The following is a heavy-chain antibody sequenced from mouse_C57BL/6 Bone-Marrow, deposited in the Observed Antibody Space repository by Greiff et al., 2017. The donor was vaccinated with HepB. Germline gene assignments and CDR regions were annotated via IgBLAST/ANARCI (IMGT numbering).Heavy chain of an antibody. J-gene: IGHJ2*01. D-gene: IGHD1-1*01. Sequence: VKLQESGAELVKPGASVKVSCKASGYTFTSYWMHWVKQRPGQGLEWIGRIHPSDSDTNYNQKFKGKATLTVDKSSSTAYMQLSSLTSEDSAVYYCAIQDTTVVATYYFDYWGQGTTLTVSS. CDR3: AIQDTTVVATYYFDY. V-gene: IGHV1-74*04. CDR2: IHPSDSDT. CDR1: GYTFTSYW.